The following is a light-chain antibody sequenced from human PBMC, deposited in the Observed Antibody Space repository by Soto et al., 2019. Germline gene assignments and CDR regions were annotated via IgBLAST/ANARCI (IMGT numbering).Light chain of an antibody. CDR3: QQADSLPLS. CDR2: AAS. Sequence: DIQMTQSPSSVSASIGHRVTISCRASQSSYKWLVWYQQKPGKAPKLLIYAASSLQSGVPSRFSGSGYGTDFTLTISSLQPEDFATYYCQQADSLPLSFGGGTKVEI. J-gene: IGKJ4*01. CDR1: QSSYKW. V-gene: IGKV1-12*01.